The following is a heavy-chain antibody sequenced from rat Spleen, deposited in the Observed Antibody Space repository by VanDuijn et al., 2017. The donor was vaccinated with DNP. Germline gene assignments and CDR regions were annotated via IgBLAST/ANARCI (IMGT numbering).Heavy chain of an antibody. CDR1: GFTFSSYW. J-gene: IGHJ2*01. CDR2: INTDGGST. V-gene: IGHV5-58*01. CDR3: AKGRD. D-gene: IGHD1-4*01. Sequence: EVQLVESGGGLVQPGRSLKLSCAASGFTFSSYWMYWIRQATGKGLEWVASINTDGGSTYYPDSVKGRFTISRDNAENTLYLQMNSLRSEDTATYYCAKGRDWGQGVMVTVSS.